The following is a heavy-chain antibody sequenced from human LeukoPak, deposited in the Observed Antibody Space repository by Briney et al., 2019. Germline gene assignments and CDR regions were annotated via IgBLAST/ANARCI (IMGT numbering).Heavy chain of an antibody. Sequence: ASVTVSFKASGGTFISYAISWVRQAPGQGLEWMGRIIPILGIANYAQKFQGRVTITADKSTSTAYMELSSLRSEDTAVYYCASIYGDFDYWGQGTLVTVSS. CDR3: ASIYGDFDY. J-gene: IGHJ4*02. V-gene: IGHV1-69*04. CDR1: GGTFISYA. CDR2: IIPILGIA. D-gene: IGHD4-17*01.